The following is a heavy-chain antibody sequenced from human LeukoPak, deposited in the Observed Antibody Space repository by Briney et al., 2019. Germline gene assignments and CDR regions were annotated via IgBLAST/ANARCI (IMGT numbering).Heavy chain of an antibody. Sequence: ASVKVSCKXSGYTFTGYYMHWVRQAPGQGLEWMGWINPNSGGTNYAQKFQGRVTMTRDTSISTAYMELSRLRSDDTAVYYCARVGCSRTSCHRWFDPWGQGTLVTVSS. V-gene: IGHV1-2*02. J-gene: IGHJ5*02. CDR1: GYTFTGYY. CDR3: ARVGCSRTSCHRWFDP. CDR2: INPNSGGT. D-gene: IGHD2-2*01.